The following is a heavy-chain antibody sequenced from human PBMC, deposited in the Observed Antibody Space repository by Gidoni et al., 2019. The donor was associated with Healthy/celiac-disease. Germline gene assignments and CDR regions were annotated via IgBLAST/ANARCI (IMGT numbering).Heavy chain of an antibody. D-gene: IGHD3-3*01. CDR2: SYYSGST. J-gene: IGHJ6*03. CDR1: ACSISIIRYY. Sequence: QLQLQESGPGLVKPSETLSLTCTVSACSISIIRYYWCLIRQPPGKGREWIGSSYYSGSTYYNPSLKSRVTISVDTSKNQFSLKLSSVTAADTAVYYCTSIGYDFWSGYYSRLNYYYYMDVWGKGTTVTVSS. CDR3: TSIGYDFWSGYYSRLNYYYYMDV. V-gene: IGHV4-39*01.